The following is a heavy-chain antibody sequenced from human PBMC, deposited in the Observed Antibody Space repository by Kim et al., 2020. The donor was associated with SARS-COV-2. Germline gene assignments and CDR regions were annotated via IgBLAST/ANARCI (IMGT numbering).Heavy chain of an antibody. J-gene: IGHJ6*01. Sequence: ASVKVSCKASGYTFTDYGVSWVRQAPGQGLEWMGWVSANDGNTRYAQKLQGRVTMTTDTSTNTAYMELTSLRSNDTAVYYCARGLHYYGSGSYTPFSYYY. CDR3: ARGLHYYGSGSYTPFSYYY. CDR2: VSANDGNT. D-gene: IGHD3-10*01. CDR1: GYTFTDYG. V-gene: IGHV1-18*04.